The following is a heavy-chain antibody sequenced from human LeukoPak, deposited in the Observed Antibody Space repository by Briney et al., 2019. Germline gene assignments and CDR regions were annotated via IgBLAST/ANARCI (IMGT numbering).Heavy chain of an antibody. J-gene: IGHJ5*02. CDR2: IKQDGSEK. D-gene: IGHD3-3*01. Sequence: GGSLRLSCAASGFTFSSYWVSWVRQAPGKGLEWVANIKQDGSEKYYVDSVKGRFTISRDNAKNSLYLQMNSLRAEDTAVYYCARRTIWRFLDPWGQGTLVTVSS. CDR3: ARRTIWRFLDP. V-gene: IGHV3-7*01. CDR1: GFTFSSYW.